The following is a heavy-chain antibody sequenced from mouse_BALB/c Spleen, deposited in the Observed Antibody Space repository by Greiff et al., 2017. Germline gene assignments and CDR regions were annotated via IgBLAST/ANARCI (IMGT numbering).Heavy chain of an antibody. D-gene: IGHD2-1*01. Sequence: EVHLVESGGGLVKPGGSLKLSCAASGFTFSSYTMSWVRQTPEKRLEWVATISSGGSYTYYPDSVKGRFTISRDNAKNTLYLQMSSLKSEDTAMYYCTRDGIYGNYLDYWGQGTTLTVSS. V-gene: IGHV5-6-4*01. CDR1: GFTFSSYT. CDR3: TRDGIYGNYLDY. J-gene: IGHJ2*01. CDR2: ISSGGSYT.